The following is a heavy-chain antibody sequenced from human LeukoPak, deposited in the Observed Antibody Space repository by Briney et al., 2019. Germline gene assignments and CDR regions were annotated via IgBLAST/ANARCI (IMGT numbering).Heavy chain of an antibody. CDR2: ISYDGSNK. D-gene: IGHD3-22*01. Sequence: PGGSLRLSCAASGFTFSSYAMNWVRQAPGKGLEWVAVISYDGSNKYYADSVKGRFTISRDNSKNTLYLQMNSLRAEDTAVYYCAKDLAYYDSPRGSGIDYWGQGTLVTVSS. CDR3: AKDLAYYDSPRGSGIDY. J-gene: IGHJ4*02. CDR1: GFTFSSYA. V-gene: IGHV3-30*18.